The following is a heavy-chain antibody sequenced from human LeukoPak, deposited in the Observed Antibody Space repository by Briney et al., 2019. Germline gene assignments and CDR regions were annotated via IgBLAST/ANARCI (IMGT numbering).Heavy chain of an antibody. V-gene: IGHV1-8*02. CDR1: GYTFTSYD. CDR3: ARVPHESSSYYYMDV. Sequence: ASVKVSCKASGYTFTSYDINWVRQATGQGLEWMGWMNPNSGNTGYAQKFQGRVTMTTDTSTRTAYMELRSLRSDDTAVYYCARVPHESSSYYYMDVWGKGTTVTVSS. J-gene: IGHJ6*03. CDR2: MNPNSGNT.